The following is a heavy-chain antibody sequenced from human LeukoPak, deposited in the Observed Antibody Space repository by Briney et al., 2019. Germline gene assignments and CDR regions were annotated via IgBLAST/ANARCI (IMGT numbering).Heavy chain of an antibody. J-gene: IGHJ4*02. CDR1: GGPISSYY. CDR3: ARGRGHYGSGSYSY. Sequence: PSETLSLTCTVSGGPISSYYWSWIRQPPGQGLEWIGYIYYSGSTNYNPSLKSRVTISVDTSKNQFSLKLSSVTAADTAVYYCARGRGHYGSGSYSYWGQGTLVTVSS. D-gene: IGHD3-10*01. V-gene: IGHV4-59*12. CDR2: IYYSGST.